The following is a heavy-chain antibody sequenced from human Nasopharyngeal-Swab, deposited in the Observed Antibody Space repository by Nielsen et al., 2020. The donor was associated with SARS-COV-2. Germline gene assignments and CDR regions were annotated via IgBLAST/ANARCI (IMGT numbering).Heavy chain of an antibody. D-gene: IGHD2-15*01. CDR2: ISSSGSTI. CDR1: GFTFSSYE. V-gene: IGHV3-48*03. Sequence: GESLKISCAASGFTFSSYEMNWVRQAPGKGLEWVSYISSSGSTIYYADSVKGRFTISRDNPENSLYLQKNSLGAEDTAVYSCARGFCSGGSCLGNAFDIWGQGTMVTVSS. J-gene: IGHJ3*02. CDR3: ARGFCSGGSCLGNAFDI.